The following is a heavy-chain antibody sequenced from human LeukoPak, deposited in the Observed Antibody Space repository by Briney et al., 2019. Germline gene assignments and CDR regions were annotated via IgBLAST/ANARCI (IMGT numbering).Heavy chain of an antibody. D-gene: IGHD3-16*02. CDR1: GYSISSGYY. CDR3: ASGYVWGSYRTNHQYDY. Sequence: SETLSLTCTVSGYSISSGYYWGWIRQPPGNGLEWIGSIYHSGSTYYNPSLKSRVTISVDTSKNQFSLKLSSVTAADTAVYYCASGYVWGSYRTNHQYDYWGQGTLVTVSS. J-gene: IGHJ4*02. V-gene: IGHV4-38-2*02. CDR2: IYHSGST.